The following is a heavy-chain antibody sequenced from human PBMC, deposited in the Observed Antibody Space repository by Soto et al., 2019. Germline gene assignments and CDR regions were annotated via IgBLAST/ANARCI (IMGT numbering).Heavy chain of an antibody. V-gene: IGHV3-74*03. CDR3: VRDGTSTMPYDY. D-gene: IGHD1-1*01. CDR1: GFSLSDHW. J-gene: IGHJ4*02. CDR2: LETDGSTT. Sequence: GGSLRLSCAASGFSLSDHWMHWVRQAPGKGLVWVSRLETDGSTTAYADSVRGRFTTSRDNAKNTLYLQMNSLRAEDTAVYYCVRDGTSTMPYDYWGQGTLVTVSS.